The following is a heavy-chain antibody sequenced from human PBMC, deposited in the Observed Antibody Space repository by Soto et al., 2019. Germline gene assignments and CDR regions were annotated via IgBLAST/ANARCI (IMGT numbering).Heavy chain of an antibody. CDR3: ARRKGDYYDSSGYHYYFDY. CDR1: GYTFTDYY. J-gene: IGHJ4*02. D-gene: IGHD3-22*01. CDR2: INPNSGGT. V-gene: IGHV1-2*02. Sequence: QVQLVQSGAAVKKPGASVKVSCKASGYTFTDYYVHCVRQAPGQGLEWMVWINPNSGGTKSAQKFQGRVTMTRDTSISTAYMELSRLRSDDTAVYYCARRKGDYYDSSGYHYYFDYWGQGTLVTVSS.